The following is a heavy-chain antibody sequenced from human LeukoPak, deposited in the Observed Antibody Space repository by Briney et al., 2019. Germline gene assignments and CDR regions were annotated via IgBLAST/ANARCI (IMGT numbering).Heavy chain of an antibody. CDR3: ARDEVVAGADY. CDR1: GYTFTSYG. V-gene: IGHV1-18*01. Sequence: GSSVKFSCKASGYTFTSYGISWVRQAPGQGLEWVGWISAYNGNTNYTQKRQGRVTMTTDTSASEAYMERRSRRSDDTAVYYCARDEVVAGADYWGQGTLVTVSS. J-gene: IGHJ4*02. CDR2: ISAYNGNT. D-gene: IGHD6-19*01.